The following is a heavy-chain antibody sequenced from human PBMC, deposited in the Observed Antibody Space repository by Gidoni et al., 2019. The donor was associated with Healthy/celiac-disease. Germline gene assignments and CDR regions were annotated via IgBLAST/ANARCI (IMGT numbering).Heavy chain of an antibody. CDR3: TTDRLIIWDYDILTGVY. CDR1: GFTFSNAW. D-gene: IGHD3-9*01. V-gene: IGHV3-15*01. J-gene: IGHJ4*02. Sequence: EVQLVESGGGLVKPGGSLRLSCAASGFTFSNAWMSWVRQAPGKGLEWVGRIKSKTDGGTTDYAAPVKGRFTISRDDSKNTLYLQMNSLKTEDTAVYYCTTDRLIIWDYDILTGVYWGQGTLVTVSS. CDR2: IKSKTDGGTT.